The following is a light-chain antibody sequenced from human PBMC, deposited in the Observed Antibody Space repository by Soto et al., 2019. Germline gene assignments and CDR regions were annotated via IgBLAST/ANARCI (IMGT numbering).Light chain of an antibody. CDR1: QSISSN. Sequence: EIVMTQSPATLSVSPGERVTLSCRASQSISSNLAWYQQKPGQAPRLLIYGASTRATGIPARFSGSGSGTEFTITISSLQSEDFAVYYCQQYNNWPGWAFGQGTKVEIK. V-gene: IGKV3-15*01. CDR2: GAS. J-gene: IGKJ1*01. CDR3: QQYNNWPGWA.